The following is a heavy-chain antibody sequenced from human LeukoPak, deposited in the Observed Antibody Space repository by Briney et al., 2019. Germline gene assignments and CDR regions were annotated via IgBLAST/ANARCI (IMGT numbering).Heavy chain of an antibody. J-gene: IGHJ3*01. Sequence: GGTLRLSCAASGFTFSNYGMSWVRQAPGKGLQWVSGISGSGGERYYTESVKGRFTISRDNSKIMVYLQLNSLRVDDTAVYYCARADSSGSFLGDALDFWGQGTLVIVSS. CDR3: ARADSSGSFLGDALDF. D-gene: IGHD3-22*01. CDR2: ISGSGGER. V-gene: IGHV3-23*01. CDR1: GFTFSNYG.